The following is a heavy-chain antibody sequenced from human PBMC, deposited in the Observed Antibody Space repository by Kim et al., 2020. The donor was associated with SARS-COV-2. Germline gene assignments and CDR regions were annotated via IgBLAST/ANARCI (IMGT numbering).Heavy chain of an antibody. Sequence: AQKFQGRVTITADESTSTAYMELSSLRSEDTAVYYCARGFGTVAGTVLGYWGQGTLVTVSS. J-gene: IGHJ4*02. V-gene: IGHV1-69*01. CDR3: ARGFGTVAGTVLGY. D-gene: IGHD6-19*01.